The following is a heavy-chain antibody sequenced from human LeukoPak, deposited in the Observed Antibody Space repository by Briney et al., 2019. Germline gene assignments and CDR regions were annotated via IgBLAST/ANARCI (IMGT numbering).Heavy chain of an antibody. CDR3: ARDRNYYDGSTYYDVFDV. V-gene: IGHV3-7*05. Sequence: PGGSLRLSCATSGXTFSNYWVTWVRQAPGRGLEWVANMNEDGNIKYYVDSVKGRFTISRDNAKDSLYLQMNSLRAEDTAIYYCARDRNYYDGSTYYDVFDVWGQGTLVTVSS. CDR1: GXTFSNYW. D-gene: IGHD3-22*01. J-gene: IGHJ3*01. CDR2: MNEDGNIK.